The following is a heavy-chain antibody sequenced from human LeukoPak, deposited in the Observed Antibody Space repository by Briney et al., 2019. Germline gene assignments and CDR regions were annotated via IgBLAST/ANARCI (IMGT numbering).Heavy chain of an antibody. CDR1: GFTFSSYS. Sequence: GGSLRLSCAASGFTFSSYSMNWVRQAPGKGLEWVSSISSSSSYIYYADSVKGRFTISRDNAKNPLYLQMNSLRAEDTAVYYCASPPREFGDGYNFANYYYYYMDVWGKGTTVTVSS. J-gene: IGHJ6*03. CDR2: ISSSSSYI. D-gene: IGHD5-24*01. V-gene: IGHV3-21*01. CDR3: ASPPREFGDGYNFANYYYYYMDV.